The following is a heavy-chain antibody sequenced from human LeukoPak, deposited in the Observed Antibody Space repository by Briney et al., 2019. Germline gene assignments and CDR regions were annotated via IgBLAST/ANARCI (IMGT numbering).Heavy chain of an antibody. CDR3: ARQPDIVVVAATGAFDI. CDR2: INHSGST. V-gene: IGHV4-34*01. Sequence: SETLSLTCAVYGGSFSGYYWSWIRQPPGKGLEWIGEINHSGSTNYNPSLKSRVTISVDTSKNQFSLKLSSVTAADTAVYYCARQPDIVVVAATGAFDIWGQGTMVTVSS. J-gene: IGHJ3*02. D-gene: IGHD2-15*01. CDR1: GGSFSGYY.